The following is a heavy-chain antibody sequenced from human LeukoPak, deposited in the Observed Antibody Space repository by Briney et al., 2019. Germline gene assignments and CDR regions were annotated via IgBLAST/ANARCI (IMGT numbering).Heavy chain of an antibody. CDR1: GFTFSSYG. V-gene: IGHV3-30*02. Sequence: GGSLRLSCAASGFTFSSYGMHWVRQAPGKGLEWVAFIRYDGSNKYYADSVKGRFTISRDNSKNTLYLQMNSLRAEDTAVYYCARDRGSGWYVLDYWGQGTLVTVSS. CDR3: ARDRGSGWYVLDY. CDR2: IRYDGSNK. D-gene: IGHD6-19*01. J-gene: IGHJ4*02.